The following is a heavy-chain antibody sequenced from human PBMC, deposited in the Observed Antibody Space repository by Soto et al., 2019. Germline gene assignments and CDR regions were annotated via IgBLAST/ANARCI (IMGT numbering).Heavy chain of an antibody. CDR3: ARVGRYCSGGSCYFDY. CDR2: IWYDGSNK. Sequence: GRSLRHCSAASGLTFRSFGVSWVRQDQGKGLEWVAAIWYDGSNKYYADSVKGRFTISRDNSKNTLYLQMNSLRAEDTAVYYCARVGRYCSGGSCYFDYWGQGTLVTVSS. CDR1: GLTFRSFG. J-gene: IGHJ4*02. D-gene: IGHD2-15*01. V-gene: IGHV3-33*08.